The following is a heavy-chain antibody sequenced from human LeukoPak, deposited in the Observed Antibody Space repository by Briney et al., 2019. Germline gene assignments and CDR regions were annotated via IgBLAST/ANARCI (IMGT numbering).Heavy chain of an antibody. J-gene: IGHJ1*01. Sequence: GGSLRLSCAASGFTFSSYGMSWVRQAPGKGLEWVSAISGSGGSTYYADSVKGRFTISRDNSKNTLYLQMNSLRAEDTAVYYCAKDISYCGGDCYSEYFQHWGQGTLVTVSS. D-gene: IGHD2-21*02. V-gene: IGHV3-23*01. CDR3: AKDISYCGGDCYSEYFQH. CDR2: ISGSGGST. CDR1: GFTFSSYG.